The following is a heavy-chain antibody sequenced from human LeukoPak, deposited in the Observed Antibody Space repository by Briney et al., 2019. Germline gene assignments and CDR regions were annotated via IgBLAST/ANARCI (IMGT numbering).Heavy chain of an antibody. CDR1: GFTFSSYG. CDR2: ISYDGSNK. D-gene: IGHD6-19*01. J-gene: IGHJ4*02. Sequence: TGGSLRLSCAASGFTFSSYGMHWVRQAPGKGLEWVAVISYDGSNKYYADSVKGRFTISRDNSKNTLYLQMNSLRAEDTAVYYCGKDGWGSFYYWGQGTLVTVSS. CDR3: GKDGWGSFYY. V-gene: IGHV3-30*18.